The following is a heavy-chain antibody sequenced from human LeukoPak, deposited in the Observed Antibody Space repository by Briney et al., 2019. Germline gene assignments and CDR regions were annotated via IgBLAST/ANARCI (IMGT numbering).Heavy chain of an antibody. CDR3: AGDRTFWSGGSKYGMDV. CDR2: IYYIGST. CDR1: GGSVNSETHY. Sequence: KPSETLSLTCTVSGGSVNSETHYWTWIRQSPGRGLEWIGFIYYIGSTDFNPSLQSRVTMSLDTSKNQFSLTLRSVTAAVTAVYFCAGDRTFWSGGSKYGMDVWGQGTTVTVSS. J-gene: IGHJ6*02. D-gene: IGHD3-3*01. V-gene: IGHV4-61*01.